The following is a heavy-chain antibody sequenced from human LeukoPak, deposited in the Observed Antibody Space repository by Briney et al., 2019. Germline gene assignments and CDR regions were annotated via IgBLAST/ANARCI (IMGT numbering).Heavy chain of an antibody. CDR1: GFTFSSYA. J-gene: IGHJ4*02. Sequence: PGGSLRLSCAASGFTFSSYAMHWVRQAPGKGLEWVAVISYDGSNKYYADSVKGRFTISRDNSKNTLYLQMNSLRAEDTAVYYCAKALGNYYLDYWGQGTLVTVSS. V-gene: IGHV3-30*04. CDR3: AKALGNYYLDY. CDR2: ISYDGSNK. D-gene: IGHD1-26*01.